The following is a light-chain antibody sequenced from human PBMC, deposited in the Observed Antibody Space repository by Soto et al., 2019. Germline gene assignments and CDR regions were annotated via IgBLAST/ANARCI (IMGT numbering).Light chain of an antibody. J-gene: IGKJ2*03. Sequence: DIEMTQSPPFLNAYVGDRVTITCRASQSIGRFLNWYRQKPGEAPEILIYAASTLQIGVPSRFSSTGSGTDFTLTISNVQPEDFASYYCQQSYDSPGSSFGMGTKLQIK. CDR2: AAS. CDR3: QQSYDSPGSS. V-gene: IGKV1-39*01. CDR1: QSIGRF.